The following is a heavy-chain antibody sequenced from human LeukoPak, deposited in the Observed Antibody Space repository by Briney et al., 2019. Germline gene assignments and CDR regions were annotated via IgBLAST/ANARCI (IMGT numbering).Heavy chain of an antibody. Sequence: GASVKVSFKACGYTFTSYGISWVRQAPGQGLEWMGWISAYNGNTNYAQKLQGRVTMTTETSTSTVYMELSSLRSEDTAVYYCARDQGSIVATSYFDYWGQGTLVTVSS. CDR1: GYTFTSYG. CDR2: ISAYNGNT. J-gene: IGHJ4*02. CDR3: ARDQGSIVATSYFDY. D-gene: IGHD5-12*01. V-gene: IGHV1-18*01.